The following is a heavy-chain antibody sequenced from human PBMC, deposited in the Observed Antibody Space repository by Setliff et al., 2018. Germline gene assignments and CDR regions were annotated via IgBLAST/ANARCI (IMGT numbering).Heavy chain of an antibody. J-gene: IGHJ3*02. Sequence: GESLKISCMGSGYTFTNYWIAWVRQMPGKGLEYMGIIYPADSDTTYSPSFQGQVTISADKSINTAYLQWSSLKASDTAIYYCARVGPLTDDAFDIWGQGTMVTVSS. CDR2: IYPADSDT. CDR3: ARVGPLTDDAFDI. CDR1: GYTFTNYW. V-gene: IGHV5-51*01. D-gene: IGHD1-26*01.